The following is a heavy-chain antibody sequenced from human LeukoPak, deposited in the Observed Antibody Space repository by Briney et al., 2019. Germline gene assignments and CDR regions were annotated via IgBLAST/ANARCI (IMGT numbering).Heavy chain of an antibody. CDR1: GFTFDDYA. CDR2: ISWNSGTI. CDR3: ARGNSGSYSQDWFDP. J-gene: IGHJ5*02. D-gene: IGHD1-26*01. V-gene: IGHV3-9*03. Sequence: GRSLRLSCAASGFTFDDYAMHWVRQAPGKGLEWVSGISWNSGTIGYADSVKGRFTISRDKAKNSLYLQMNSLRDDDMALYYCARGNSGSYSQDWFDPWGQGTLVTVSS.